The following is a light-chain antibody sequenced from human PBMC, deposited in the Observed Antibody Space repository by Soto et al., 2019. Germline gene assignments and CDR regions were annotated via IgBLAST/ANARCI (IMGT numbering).Light chain of an antibody. CDR2: GAS. CDR1: QSVSNY. Sequence: EIVLTQSPCTRSLSPGERATLSCRASQSVSNYLAWYQQKPGQAPRLLIYGASSRATGIPDRFSGSGSGTDFTLTISGLEPEDFAVYYCQQYGGSPQTFGQGTKV. J-gene: IGKJ1*01. V-gene: IGKV3-20*01. CDR3: QQYGGSPQT.